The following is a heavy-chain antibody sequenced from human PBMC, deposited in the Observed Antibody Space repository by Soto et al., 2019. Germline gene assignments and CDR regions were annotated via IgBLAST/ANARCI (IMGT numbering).Heavy chain of an antibody. J-gene: IGHJ4*02. CDR1: GFTFSSYA. Sequence: EVQLLESGGGLAQPGGSLRLSCAASGFTFSSYAMSWVRQAPGKWLEWVSSINVDDSTYYANSVKGRFTISRDNSKTTVNLQMNSLRADDTAVYYCAKNYSLDNWAQGTLVTVSS. CDR2: INVDDST. V-gene: IGHV3-23*01. CDR3: AKNYSLDN.